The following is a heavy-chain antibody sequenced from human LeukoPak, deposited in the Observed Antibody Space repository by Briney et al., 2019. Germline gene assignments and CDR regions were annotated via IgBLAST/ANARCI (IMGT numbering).Heavy chain of an antibody. V-gene: IGHV3-7*01. CDR3: AREPGIEACHKESDY. D-gene: IGHD6-6*01. CDR2: IKQGGSEK. J-gene: IGHJ4*02. Sequence: GGSLRLSCAASGFTFSSYWMSWVRQAPGKGLEWVANIKQGGSEKYYVDSVKGRFTISRDNAKNSLYLQMNSLRAEDTAVYYCAREPGIEACHKESDYWGQGHVVTVSS. CDR1: GFTFSSYW.